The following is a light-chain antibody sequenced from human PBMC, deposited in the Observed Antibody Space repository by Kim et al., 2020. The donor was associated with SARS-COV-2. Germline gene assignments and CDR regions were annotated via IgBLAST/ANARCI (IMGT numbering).Light chain of an antibody. V-gene: IGLV3-21*04. CDR1: KSGSKR. CDR2: YDT. CDR3: QVWDLYAMF. J-gene: IGLJ2*01. Sequence: VTPRKRPNITWRGNKSGSKRVHWYQRSAGQAPVLVMYYDTDRPSGIPERFSGSNSGDTATLTISRVEAEDEADYFCQVWDLYAMFFGGGTQLTVL.